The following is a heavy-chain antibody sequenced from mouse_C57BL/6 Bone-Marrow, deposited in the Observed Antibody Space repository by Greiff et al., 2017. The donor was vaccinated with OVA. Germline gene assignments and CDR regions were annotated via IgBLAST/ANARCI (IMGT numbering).Heavy chain of an antibody. D-gene: IGHD2-9*01. V-gene: IGHV5-9-1*02. J-gene: IGHJ1*03. CDR3: TRDVGPYEGYVDRYFDV. CDR1: GFTFSSYA. Sequence: EVKLMESGEGLVKPGGSLKLSCAASGFTFSSYAMSWVRQTPEKRLEWVAYISSGGDYIYYADTVQGRFPISRANARNTLYLQMSSLKSEDTAMYYCTRDVGPYEGYVDRYFDVWGTGTTVTVSS. CDR2: ISSGGDYI.